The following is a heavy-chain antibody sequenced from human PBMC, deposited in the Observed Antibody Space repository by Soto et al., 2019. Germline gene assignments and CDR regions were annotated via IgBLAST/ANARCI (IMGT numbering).Heavy chain of an antibody. CDR2: IYYSGST. Sequence: SETLSLTCTVSGGSISSSSYYWGWIRQPPGKGLEWIGSIYYSGSTYYNPSLKSRVTISVDTSKNQFSLKLSSVPAADTAVYSSARLYAAAGKRTGNSAVGYWGKGTLVTVSS. V-gene: IGHV4-39*01. CDR1: GGSISSSSYY. CDR3: ARLYAAAGKRTGNSAVGY. D-gene: IGHD6-13*01. J-gene: IGHJ4*02.